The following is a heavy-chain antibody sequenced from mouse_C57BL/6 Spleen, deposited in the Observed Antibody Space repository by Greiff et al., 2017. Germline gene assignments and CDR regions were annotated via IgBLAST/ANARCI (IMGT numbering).Heavy chain of an antibody. CDR1: GYAFSSYW. V-gene: IGHV1-80*01. CDR3: ARSAYYGSLATGYFDY. J-gene: IGHJ2*01. CDR2: IYPGDGDT. D-gene: IGHD2-9*01. Sequence: QVQLQQSGAELVKPGASVKISCKASGYAFSSYWMNWVKQRPGKGLEWIGQIYPGDGDTNYNGKFKGKATLTADKSSSTAYMQLSSLTSEDSAVYFCARSAYYGSLATGYFDYWGQGTTLTVSS.